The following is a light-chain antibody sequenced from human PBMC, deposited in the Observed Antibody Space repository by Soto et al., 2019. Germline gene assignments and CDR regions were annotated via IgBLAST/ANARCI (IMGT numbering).Light chain of an antibody. Sequence: QSVLTQPPSVSGAPGQRVTISCTESSSNIGAGYDVHWYQQLPGTAPKLLIYGNSNRPSGVPDRFSGSKSGTSASQAITGLQAEDEADYYCQSYDSSLSAWVFGGGTKLTVL. CDR3: QSYDSSLSAWV. CDR1: SSNIGAGYD. CDR2: GNS. J-gene: IGLJ3*02. V-gene: IGLV1-40*01.